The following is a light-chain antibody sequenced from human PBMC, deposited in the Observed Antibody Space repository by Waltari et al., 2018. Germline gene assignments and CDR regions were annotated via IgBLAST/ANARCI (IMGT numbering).Light chain of an antibody. CDR1: NSDVGGYTY. Sequence: QSALTQPRSVSGSPGQSVTNSCTRTNSDVGGYTYVSWYQQHPGKAPKLMIYNVNKRPSGVPDSFSGSKSGNTASLSISGLQAEDEADYYCYSYAGTYSMVFGGGTKLTVL. J-gene: IGLJ2*01. CDR3: YSYAGTYSMV. V-gene: IGLV2-11*01. CDR2: NVN.